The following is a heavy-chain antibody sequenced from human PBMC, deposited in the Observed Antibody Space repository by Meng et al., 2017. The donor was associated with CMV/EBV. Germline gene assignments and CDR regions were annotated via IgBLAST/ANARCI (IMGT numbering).Heavy chain of an antibody. CDR1: GFTFSNAW. CDR2: IYSGGSST. D-gene: IGHD3-9*01. J-gene: IGHJ4*02. Sequence: GESLKISCAASGFTFSNAWMSWVRQAPGKGLEWVSVIYSGGSSTYYADSVKGRFTISRDNSKNTLYLQMNSLRAEDTAVYYCAKGGSLRYFDWYPVDYWGQGTLVTVSS. V-gene: IGHV3-23*03. CDR3: AKGGSLRYFDWYPVDY.